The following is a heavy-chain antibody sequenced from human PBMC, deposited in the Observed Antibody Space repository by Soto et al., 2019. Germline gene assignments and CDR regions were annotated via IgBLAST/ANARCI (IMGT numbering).Heavy chain of an antibody. CDR1: TFTFSSFA. Sequence: EVQLLESGGDLVQPGGSLRLSCADSTFTFSSFAITWVRQAPGKGLEWVSSISGNGGTTYYADSVKGRFTISRDNSKNTLYLQMNSLRAEDTAVYFCAKGQVVAATDYFYYGMDVWGQGTTVTVSS. V-gene: IGHV3-23*01. CDR3: AKGQVVAATDYFYYGMDV. D-gene: IGHD2-15*01. CDR2: ISGNGGTT. J-gene: IGHJ6*02.